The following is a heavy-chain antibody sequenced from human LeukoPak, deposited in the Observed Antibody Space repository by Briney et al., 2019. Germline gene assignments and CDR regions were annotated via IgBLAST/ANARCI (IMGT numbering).Heavy chain of an antibody. D-gene: IGHD3-22*01. CDR3: ARETGYYYDSSGFLKTPYYFDY. J-gene: IGHJ4*02. V-gene: IGHV4-59*01. Sequence: SETLSLTCAVSGNSMSGYYWSWIRQPPGKGLEWIGYIYYSGSTNYNPSLKSRVTISVDTSKNQFSLKLSSVTAADTAVYYCARETGYYYDSSGFLKTPYYFDYWGQGTLVTVSS. CDR2: IYYSGST. CDR1: GNSMSGYY.